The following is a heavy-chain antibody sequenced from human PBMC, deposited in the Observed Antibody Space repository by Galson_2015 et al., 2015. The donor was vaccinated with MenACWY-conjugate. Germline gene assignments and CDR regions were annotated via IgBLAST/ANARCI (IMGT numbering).Heavy chain of an antibody. Sequence: QSGAEVKKPGESLKISCTGSGYSFTSYWIGWVRQMPGKGLEWMGIIYPGDSDTRYSPSFQGQVTISADKSISTAYLQWSSLKASDTAMYYCARHRGPYYYDSSGAAFDIWGQGTMVTVSS. CDR1: GYSFTSYW. D-gene: IGHD3-22*01. J-gene: IGHJ3*02. CDR3: ARHRGPYYYDSSGAAFDI. V-gene: IGHV5-51*01. CDR2: IYPGDSDT.